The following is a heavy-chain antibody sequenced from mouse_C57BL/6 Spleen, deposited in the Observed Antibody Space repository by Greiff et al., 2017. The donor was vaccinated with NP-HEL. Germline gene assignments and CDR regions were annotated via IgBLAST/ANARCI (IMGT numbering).Heavy chain of an antibody. CDR3: TRNPNYGSSSDY. CDR1: GYTFTDYE. D-gene: IGHD1-1*01. Sequence: VQLQESGAELVRPGASVTLSCKASGYTFTDYEMHWVKQTPVHGLEWIGAIDPETGGTAYNQKFKGKAILTADKSSSTAYMELRSLTSEDSAVYYCTRNPNYGSSSDYWGQGTTLTVSS. V-gene: IGHV1-15*01. CDR2: IDPETGGT. J-gene: IGHJ2*01.